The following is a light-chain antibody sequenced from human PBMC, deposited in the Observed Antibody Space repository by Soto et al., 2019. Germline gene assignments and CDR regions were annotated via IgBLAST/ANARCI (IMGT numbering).Light chain of an antibody. Sequence: IGLTQSPGTLSLSPGERATLSCRGSQSVSSSYLAWYQQKPGQAPRLLIYGASSRATGIPDRFSGSGSGTDFTLTISRLEPEDFAVYYCQQYGSSPPITFGQGTRLEIK. V-gene: IGKV3-20*01. CDR1: QSVSSSY. J-gene: IGKJ5*01. CDR3: QQYGSSPPIT. CDR2: GAS.